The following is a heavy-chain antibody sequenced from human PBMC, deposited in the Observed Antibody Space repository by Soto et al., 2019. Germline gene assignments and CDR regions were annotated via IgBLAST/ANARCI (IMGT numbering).Heavy chain of an antibody. Sequence: QVQLQESGPGLVKPSQTLSLTCTVSGGSISSGGYYWSWIRQHPGKGLEWIGYIYYSGSTYYNPSLKSRVNIAVDTSKNQFSLKLSSVTAADTAVYYCARGIVLVPAAMPYFDYWGQGTLVTVSS. CDR3: ARGIVLVPAAMPYFDY. CDR1: GGSISSGGYY. D-gene: IGHD2-2*01. CDR2: IYYSGST. V-gene: IGHV4-31*03. J-gene: IGHJ4*02.